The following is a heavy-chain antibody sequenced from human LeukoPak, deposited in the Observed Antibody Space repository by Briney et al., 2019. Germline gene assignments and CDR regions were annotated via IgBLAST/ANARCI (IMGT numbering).Heavy chain of an antibody. CDR1: RFNFNDYY. D-gene: IGHD6-6*01. CDR3: ASGSSSVGY. J-gene: IGHJ4*02. Sequence: PGGSLRLSCAASRFNFNDYYMSWIRQAPGEGLEWLSYISSSANDKYYADSVKGRFTISRDNAKNSLYLQMNSLRVEDTAVYYCASGSSSVGYWGQGTLVTLSS. V-gene: IGHV3-11*01. CDR2: ISSSANDK.